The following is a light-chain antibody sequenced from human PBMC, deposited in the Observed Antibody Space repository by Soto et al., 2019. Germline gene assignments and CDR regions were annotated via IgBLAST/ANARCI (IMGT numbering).Light chain of an antibody. V-gene: IGLV1-40*01. CDR2: GNT. CDR3: QSYDSSLSGSV. CDR1: SSNIGAGYD. Sequence: QSGLTQPPSGSGAPGQSVTISCTGSSSNIGAGYDVHWYQQLPGTAPRLLIYGNTNRPSGVPDRFSGSKSGTSASLAISRLQAEDEADYFCQSYDSSLSGSVFGGGTKVTVL. J-gene: IGLJ3*02.